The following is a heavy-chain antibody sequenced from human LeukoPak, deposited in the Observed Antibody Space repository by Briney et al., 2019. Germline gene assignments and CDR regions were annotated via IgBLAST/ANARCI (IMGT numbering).Heavy chain of an antibody. J-gene: IGHJ4*02. D-gene: IGHD3-3*01. V-gene: IGHV3-74*01. CDR3: ARDTDFWSAIDY. CDR2: INSDGSST. Sequence: GGSLRLSCAASGFTLSSYWMHWVRQAPGKGLVWVSRINSDGSSTSYADSVKGRFTISRDNAKNTLYLQMNSLRAEDTAVYYCARDTDFWSAIDYWGQGTLVTVSS. CDR1: GFTLSSYW.